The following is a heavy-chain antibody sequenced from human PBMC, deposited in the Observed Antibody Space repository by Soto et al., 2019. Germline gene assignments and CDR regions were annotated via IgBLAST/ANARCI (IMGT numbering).Heavy chain of an antibody. CDR3: AREIMPLTNDWYFDL. Sequence: QVQLQESGPGLVKPSETLSLTCTVSGGSISGGVHSWSWIRQPPGKGLEWIGHIFDSGSTYYNRSLKSRLTISVATSKNQFSLRLSSVTAADTAVYCCAREIMPLTNDWYFDLWGRGTLVTVSS. CDR1: GGSISGGVHS. V-gene: IGHV4-30-4*01. J-gene: IGHJ2*01. CDR2: IFDSGST. D-gene: IGHD2-8*01.